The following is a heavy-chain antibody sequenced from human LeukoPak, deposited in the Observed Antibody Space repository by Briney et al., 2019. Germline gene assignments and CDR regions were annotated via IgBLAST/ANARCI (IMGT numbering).Heavy chain of an antibody. J-gene: IGHJ6*03. Sequence: ASVKVSCKASGYTFTSYDINWVRQATGQGLEWMGWMNPNSGNTGYAQKFQERVTITRDMSTSTAYMELSSLRSEDTAVYYCAATKIQGITGTKVYYYYYMDVWGKGTTVTVSS. CDR2: MNPNSGNT. CDR1: GYTFTSYD. D-gene: IGHD1-7*01. V-gene: IGHV1-8*03. CDR3: AATKIQGITGTKVYYYYYMDV.